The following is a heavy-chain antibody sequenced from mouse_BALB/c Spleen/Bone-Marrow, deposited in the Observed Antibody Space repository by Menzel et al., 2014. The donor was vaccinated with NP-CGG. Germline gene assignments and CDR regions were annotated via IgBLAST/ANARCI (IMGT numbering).Heavy chain of an antibody. CDR2: ISNGGGTT. CDR3: ARRYNYGYGPFAY. Sequence: EVKLMESGGGLVQPGGSLKLSCAASGFTFSNYTMSWIRPTPEKRLEWVAYISNGGGTTYYPDTVKGRFTISRGNAKNTLYLQMSSLKSEDTAMYYCARRYNYGYGPFAYWGQGSLVTVSA. CDR1: GFTFSNYT. V-gene: IGHV5-12-2*01. D-gene: IGHD1-2*01. J-gene: IGHJ3*01.